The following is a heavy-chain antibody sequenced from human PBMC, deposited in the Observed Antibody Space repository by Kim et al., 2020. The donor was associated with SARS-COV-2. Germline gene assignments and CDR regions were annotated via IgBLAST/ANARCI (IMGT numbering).Heavy chain of an antibody. J-gene: IGHJ6*02. Sequence: KGRFTISRDNSKNTLYLQMNILRAEDTAVYYCAREGGAGVVPDYYYGMDVWGQGTTVTVSS. V-gene: IGHV3-30*01. D-gene: IGHD2-2*01. CDR3: AREGGAGVVPDYYYGMDV.